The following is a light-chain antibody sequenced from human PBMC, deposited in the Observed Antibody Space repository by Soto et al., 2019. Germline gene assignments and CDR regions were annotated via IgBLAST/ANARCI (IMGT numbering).Light chain of an antibody. CDR2: DVS. CDR1: SSDVGAYNY. CDR3: CSYAGSYSWL. Sequence: QSALTQPRSVSGSPGQSVTISCTGTSSDVGAYNYVSWYQHHPGKAPKVMIYDVSERPSGVPDRSSGSKSDNKASLTISGLQAEDEADYYCCSYAGSYSWLFGGGTKVTVL. J-gene: IGLJ3*02. V-gene: IGLV2-11*01.